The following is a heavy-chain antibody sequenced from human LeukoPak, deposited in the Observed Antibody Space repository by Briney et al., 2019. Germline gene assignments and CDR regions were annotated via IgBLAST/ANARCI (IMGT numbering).Heavy chain of an antibody. CDR3: ARHTSGYYSSSGYVDY. D-gene: IGHD3-22*01. J-gene: IGHJ4*02. Sequence: GESLKISRKGSGYSFTSYWIGWVRQMPGKGLEWMGIIYPGDSDTRYSPSFQGQVTISADKSISTAYLQWSSLKASDTAMYYCARHTSGYYSSSGYVDYWGQGTLVTVSS. V-gene: IGHV5-51*01. CDR2: IYPGDSDT. CDR1: GYSFTSYW.